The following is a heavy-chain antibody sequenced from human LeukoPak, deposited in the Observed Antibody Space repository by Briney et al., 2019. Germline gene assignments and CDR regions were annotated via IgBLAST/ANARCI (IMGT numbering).Heavy chain of an antibody. CDR1: GGSISSSSYY. Sequence: SETLSLTCTVSGGSISSSSYYWGWIRQPPGKGLEWIGSIYYSGSTYYNPSLKSRVTISVDTSKNQFSLKLSSVTAADTAVYYCARGRGYSYGPPDYWGQGTLVTVSS. V-gene: IGHV4-39*07. CDR2: IYYSGST. J-gene: IGHJ4*02. CDR3: ARGRGYSYGPPDY. D-gene: IGHD5-18*01.